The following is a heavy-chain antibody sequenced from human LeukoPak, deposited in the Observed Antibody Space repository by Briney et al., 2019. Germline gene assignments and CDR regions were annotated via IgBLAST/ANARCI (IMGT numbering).Heavy chain of an antibody. Sequence: PGGSLRLSCAASGFTFSTYSMNWVRQAPGKGLEWVSSISSSSAYIYYADSVKGRFTISRDNAKNSLYLQMNSLRAEDTAVYYCARQSGWSHPYPGVIGYWGQGTLVTVSS. CDR3: ARQSGWSHPYPGVIGY. CDR1: GFTFSTYS. D-gene: IGHD3-16*02. J-gene: IGHJ4*02. V-gene: IGHV3-21*04. CDR2: ISSSSAYI.